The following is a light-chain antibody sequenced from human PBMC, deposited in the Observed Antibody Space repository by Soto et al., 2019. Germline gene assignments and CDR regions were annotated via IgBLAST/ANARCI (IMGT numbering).Light chain of an antibody. CDR1: QNIRNG. Sequence: DIQMTQSPSTLSASVGDRVTITCRASQNIRNGMAWFQQRPGKAPRLLIYEASTLESGVPTRFSGSGFGTEFTLTISSLQPDDIATYYCQRYTTSPWTVGQGTKVEIK. V-gene: IGKV1-5*03. CDR3: QRYTTSPWT. CDR2: EAS. J-gene: IGKJ1*01.